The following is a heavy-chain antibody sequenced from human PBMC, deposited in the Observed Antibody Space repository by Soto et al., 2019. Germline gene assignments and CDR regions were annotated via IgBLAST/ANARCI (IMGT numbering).Heavy chain of an antibody. CDR1: GFTFSSYA. Sequence: GGSLRLSCAASGFTFSSYAMHWVRQAPGNGLEWVAVISYDGSNKYYADSVKGRFTISRDNSKNTLYLQMNSLRAEDTAVYYSAKVVIRGQNFDYWGQGTLVTSPQ. J-gene: IGHJ4*02. CDR3: AKVVIRGQNFDY. CDR2: ISYDGSNK. D-gene: IGHD3-22*01. V-gene: IGHV3-30-3*01.